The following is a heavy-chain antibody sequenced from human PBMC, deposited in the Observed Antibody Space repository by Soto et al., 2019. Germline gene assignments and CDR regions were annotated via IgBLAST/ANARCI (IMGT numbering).Heavy chain of an antibody. D-gene: IGHD3-10*02. J-gene: IGHJ3*02. CDR3: ARVSLFGVSVAS. CDR2: INHSGST. CDR1: GGSFSGYY. V-gene: IGHV4-34*01. Sequence: SETLSLTCAVYGGSFSGYYWSWIRQPPGKGLEWIGEINHSGSTNYNPSLKSRVTISVDTSKNQFSLKLSSVTAADTAVYYCARVSLFGVSVASWGQGKMVTFSS.